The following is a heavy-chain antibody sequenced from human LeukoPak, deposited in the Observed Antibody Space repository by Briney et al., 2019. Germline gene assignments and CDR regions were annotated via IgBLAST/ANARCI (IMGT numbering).Heavy chain of an antibody. Sequence: PGGSLRLSCAASGFTFSSYSMNWVRQAPGKGLEWVSYISSSSSTIYYADSVKGRFTISRDNAKNSLYLQMNSLRAEDTAVYYCARDQAAAGTNWFDPWGQGTLVTVSS. CDR2: ISSSSSTI. V-gene: IGHV3-48*04. CDR1: GFTFSSYS. J-gene: IGHJ5*02. D-gene: IGHD6-13*01. CDR3: ARDQAAAGTNWFDP.